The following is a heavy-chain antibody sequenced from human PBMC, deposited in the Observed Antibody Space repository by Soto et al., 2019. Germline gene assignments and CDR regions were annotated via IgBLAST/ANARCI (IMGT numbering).Heavy chain of an antibody. J-gene: IGHJ5*02. CDR2: ISTETGKA. CDR1: GYTFPSYG. D-gene: IGHD5-18*01. CDR3: ARRVDTVRFT. Sequence: QVQLVQSGAEVKKPGASVKVSCKASGYTFPSYGISWVRQAPGQGLEWMGWISTETGKANYPQHLQGRVTMTTDTYTSTAYMELRSRSSDGTAMYFCARRVDTVRFTWGQGTLVTVSS. V-gene: IGHV1-18*01.